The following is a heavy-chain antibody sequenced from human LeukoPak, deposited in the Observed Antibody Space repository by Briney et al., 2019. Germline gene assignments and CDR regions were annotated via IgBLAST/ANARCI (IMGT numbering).Heavy chain of an antibody. CDR3: ARAVQFDY. Sequence: GGSLRLSCAASGFTFTTYWMHWVRQAPGKGLVWVSHINSDGSITSYADSVKGRFTISRDNAKNSLYLQMNSLRAEDTAVYYCARAVQFDYWGQGTLVTVSS. V-gene: IGHV3-74*01. CDR2: INSDGSIT. J-gene: IGHJ4*02. CDR1: GFTFTTYW. D-gene: IGHD3-10*01.